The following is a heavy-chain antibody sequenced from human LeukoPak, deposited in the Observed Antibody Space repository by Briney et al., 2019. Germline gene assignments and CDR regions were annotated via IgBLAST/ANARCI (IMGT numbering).Heavy chain of an antibody. D-gene: IGHD3-3*01. CDR2: IKSKTDGGTT. CDR1: GFTFSNAW. CDR3: TRDFWSGYSIDP. V-gene: IGHV3-15*01. J-gene: IGHJ5*02. Sequence: GGSLRLSCAASGFTFSNAWMSWVRQAPGKGLEWVGRIKSKTDGGTTEYAAPVKGRFTISRDDSKNTLYLQMNSLKTEDTAVYYCTRDFWSGYSIDPWGQGTLVTVSS.